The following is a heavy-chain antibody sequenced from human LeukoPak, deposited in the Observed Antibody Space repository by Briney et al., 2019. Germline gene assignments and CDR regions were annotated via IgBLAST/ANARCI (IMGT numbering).Heavy chain of an antibody. D-gene: IGHD4-17*01. Sequence: GGSLRLSCAASGFAFSGYAVTWVRQAPGKGLEWVSGISGSGSSTYYADSVKGRFTISRDNSKNTLSLQMNSLRAEDTAVYYCAKAVTVTTPKATYYYYMDVWGRGTTVTISS. V-gene: IGHV3-23*01. CDR3: AKAVTVTTPKATYYYYMDV. CDR2: ISGSGSST. CDR1: GFAFSGYA. J-gene: IGHJ6*03.